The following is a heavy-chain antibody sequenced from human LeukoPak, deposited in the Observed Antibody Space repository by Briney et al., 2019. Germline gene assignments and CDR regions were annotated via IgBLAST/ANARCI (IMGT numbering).Heavy chain of an antibody. CDR3: AKAANSGSYYVPFDY. J-gene: IGHJ4*02. Sequence: SVKVSCKASGGTFSSYAISWVRQAPGQGLEWMGGIIPIFGTANYAQKFQGRVTITTDESTSIAYMELSSLRSEDTAVYYCAKAANSGSYYVPFDYWGQGTLVTVSS. CDR1: GGTFSSYA. D-gene: IGHD1-26*01. CDR2: IIPIFGTA. V-gene: IGHV1-69*05.